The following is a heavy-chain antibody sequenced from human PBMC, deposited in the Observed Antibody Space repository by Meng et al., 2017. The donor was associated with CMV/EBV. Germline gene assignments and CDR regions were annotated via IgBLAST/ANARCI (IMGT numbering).Heavy chain of an antibody. Sequence: SCKASGYTFTGYYMHWVRQAPGQGLEWMGWINPNSGGKNYAQKFQGRVTMTRDTSISTAYMELSRLRSDDTAVYYCARGDGYKDLDYWGQGTLVTVSS. CDR1: GYTFTGYY. J-gene: IGHJ4*02. V-gene: IGHV1-2*02. D-gene: IGHD5-24*01. CDR3: ARGDGYKDLDY. CDR2: INPNSGGK.